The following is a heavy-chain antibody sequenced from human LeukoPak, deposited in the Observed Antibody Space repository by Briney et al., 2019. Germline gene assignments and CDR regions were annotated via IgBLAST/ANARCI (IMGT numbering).Heavy chain of an antibody. CDR3: ANQYGDYAGFYFDY. CDR2: INPNSGGT. Sequence: ASVKVSCKASGYTFTGYYMHWVRQAPGQGLEWMGWINPNSGGTNYAQKFQGRVTMTRDTSISTAYMELSRLRSDDTAVYYCANQYGDYAGFYFDYWGQGTLVTVSS. V-gene: IGHV1-2*02. CDR1: GYTFTGYY. J-gene: IGHJ4*02. D-gene: IGHD4-17*01.